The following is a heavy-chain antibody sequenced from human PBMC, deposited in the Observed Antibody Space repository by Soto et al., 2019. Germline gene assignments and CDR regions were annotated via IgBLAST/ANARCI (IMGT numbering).Heavy chain of an antibody. CDR1: GFTFSNAW. CDR3: TTDPEAGFGCSGGSCPRSDY. D-gene: IGHD2-15*01. CDR2: IKSKTDGGTT. Sequence: EVQLVESGGGLVKPGGSLRLSCAASGFTFSNAWMSWVRQAPGKGLEWVGRIKSKTDGGTTDYAAPVKGRFTISRDDSKNTLYLQMNSLKTEDTPVYYCTTDPEAGFGCSGGSCPRSDYWGQGTLDTVSS. V-gene: IGHV3-15*01. J-gene: IGHJ4*02.